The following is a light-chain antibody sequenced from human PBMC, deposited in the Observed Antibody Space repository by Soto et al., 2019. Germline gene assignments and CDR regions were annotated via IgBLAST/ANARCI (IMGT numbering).Light chain of an antibody. CDR1: SSNIGAGYD. J-gene: IGLJ2*01. V-gene: IGLV1-40*01. CDR3: QPYDSSLSAWV. CDR2: GNI. Sequence: QSVLTQPPSVSGAPGQRVTMSCTGSSSNIGAGYDVHWFQQLPGTAPRLLIYGNINRLAGVPARFSGSKSGTSASLAITGLQAEDEADYYCQPYDSSLSAWVFGGGTKLTVL.